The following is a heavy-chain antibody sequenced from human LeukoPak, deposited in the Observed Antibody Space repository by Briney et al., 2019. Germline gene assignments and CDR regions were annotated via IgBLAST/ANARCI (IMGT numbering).Heavy chain of an antibody. CDR3: ARVSSSWYAPRPVGGQYYFDY. CDR2: IYYSGST. D-gene: IGHD6-13*01. J-gene: IGHJ4*02. CDR1: GGSISSYY. Sequence: AETLSLTCIVSGGSISSYYWSWIRQPPGKGLEWIGYIYYSGSTNYNPSLKSRVTISVDTSKNQFSLKLSSVTAADTAVYYCARVSSSWYAPRPVGGQYYFDYWGQGTLVTVSS. V-gene: IGHV4-59*12.